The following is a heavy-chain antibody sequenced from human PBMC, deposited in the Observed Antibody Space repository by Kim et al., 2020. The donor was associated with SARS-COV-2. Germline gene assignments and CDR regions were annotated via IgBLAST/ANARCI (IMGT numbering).Heavy chain of an antibody. V-gene: IGHV3-30*18. Sequence: GGSLRLSCAASGFIFSSCGMHWVRQAPGKWLEWVAVISYDGSKKYYADSVKGRFTISRDNSKNTLFLQMNNLRAEDTAVYYCAKEFTARDDAFDIWGQGTMVTVSS. J-gene: IGHJ3*02. D-gene: IGHD5-18*01. CDR1: GFIFSSCG. CDR2: ISYDGSKK. CDR3: AKEFTARDDAFDI.